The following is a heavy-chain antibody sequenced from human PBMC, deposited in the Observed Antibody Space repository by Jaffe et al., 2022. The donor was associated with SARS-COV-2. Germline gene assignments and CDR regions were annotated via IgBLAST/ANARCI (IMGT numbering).Heavy chain of an antibody. V-gene: IGHV3-48*02. Sequence: EVQLVESGGGLVKSGGSLRLSCAASGFTFSSYTMNWVRQAPGKGLEWVSYISGGSNIIYYVDSVKGRFTISRDNAKNSLYLQMNSLRDEDTAVYYCARDNGGNEDYWGQGTLVTVSS. CDR3: ARDNGGNEDY. CDR2: ISGGSNII. D-gene: IGHD1-1*01. CDR1: GFTFSSYT. J-gene: IGHJ4*02.